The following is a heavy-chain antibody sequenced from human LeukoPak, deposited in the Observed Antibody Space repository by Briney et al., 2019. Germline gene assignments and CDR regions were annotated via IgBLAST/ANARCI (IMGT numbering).Heavy chain of an antibody. CDR2: INPSGGGT. Sequence: ASVKVSCKASGYTFTSFYVHWVRQAPGQGLEWMGIINPSGGGTSYAQKFQGRVTMTRDMPTSTVDMELSSLRSEDTAVYYCARALYSSTWYVLNYWGQGTLVTVSS. CDR1: GYTFTSFY. J-gene: IGHJ4*02. CDR3: ARALYSSTWYVLNY. D-gene: IGHD6-13*01. V-gene: IGHV1-46*01.